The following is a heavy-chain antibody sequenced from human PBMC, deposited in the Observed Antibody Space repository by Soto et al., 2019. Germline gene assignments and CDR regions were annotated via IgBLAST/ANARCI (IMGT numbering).Heavy chain of an antibody. V-gene: IGHV1-18*01. CDR2: ISAYNGNT. Sequence: ASVKVSCKASGYTFTSYGISWVRQAPGQGLEWMGWISAYNGNTNYAQKLQGRVTMTTDTSTSTAYMELRSLRSDDTAVYYCAGDRVPYYYYYYMDVWGKGTTVTVSS. CDR1: GYTFTSYG. CDR3: AGDRVPYYYYYYMDV. J-gene: IGHJ6*03.